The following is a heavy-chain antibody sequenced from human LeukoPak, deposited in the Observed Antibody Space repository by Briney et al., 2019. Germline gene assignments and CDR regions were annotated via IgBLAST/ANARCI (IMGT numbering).Heavy chain of an antibody. V-gene: IGHV4-4*07. CDR1: GGSIRSYY. Sequence: SETLSLTCTVSGGSIRSYYWSWIRQPAGKGLEWIGRIYTSGSTNYNPSLKSRVTMSVDTSKNQFSLKLSSVTAADTAVYYCAREGPKLYYYGSGSPYYYYYMDVWGKGTTVTVSS. D-gene: IGHD3-10*01. CDR3: AREGPKLYYYGSGSPYYYYYMDV. CDR2: IYTSGST. J-gene: IGHJ6*03.